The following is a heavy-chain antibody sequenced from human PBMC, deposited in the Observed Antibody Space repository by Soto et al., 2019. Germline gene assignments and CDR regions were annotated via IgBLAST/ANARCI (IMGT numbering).Heavy chain of an antibody. CDR1: GGTFSSYT. CDR3: ARDHDPGYCSGGSCYLGDY. J-gene: IGHJ4*02. D-gene: IGHD2-15*01. Sequence: GASVKVSCKASGGTFSSYTISWVRQAPGQGLEWMGRIIPILGIANYAQKFQGRVTITADKSTSTAYMELSSLRSEDTAVYYCARDHDPGYCSGGSCYLGDYWGQGTLVTVSS. CDR2: IIPILGIA. V-gene: IGHV1-69*04.